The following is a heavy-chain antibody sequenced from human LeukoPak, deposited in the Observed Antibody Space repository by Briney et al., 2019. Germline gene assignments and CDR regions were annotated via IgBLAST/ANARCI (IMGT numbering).Heavy chain of an antibody. J-gene: IGHJ4*02. CDR3: ARDTGLVFDH. Sequence: PGGSLRLSCAASGFTFSSYAMHWVRQAPGKGLEWVAVISYDGSNKYYADSVKGRFTISRDNSKNTLYLQMNSLRAEDTAVYYCARDTGLVFDHWGQGTLVTVSS. D-gene: IGHD6-19*01. CDR1: GFTFSSYA. CDR2: ISYDGSNK. V-gene: IGHV3-30*04.